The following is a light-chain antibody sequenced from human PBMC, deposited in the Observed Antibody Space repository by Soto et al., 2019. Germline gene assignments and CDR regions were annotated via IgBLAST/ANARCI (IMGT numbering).Light chain of an antibody. CDR3: QNYNRAPWT. V-gene: IGKV1-27*01. CDR2: GAS. J-gene: IGKJ1*01. CDR1: EDISNY. Sequence: DIQMTQSPSSLSASVGDRVTITCRATEDISNYLAWYQQKPGKVPKLLIYGASTLQSGVPSRFSGSGSGTDFNLTISSLQTEDVATYYCQNYNRAPWTFGQGTKVESK.